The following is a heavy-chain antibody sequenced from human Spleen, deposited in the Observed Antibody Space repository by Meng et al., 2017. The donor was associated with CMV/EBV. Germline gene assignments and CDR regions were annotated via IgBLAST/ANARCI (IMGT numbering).Heavy chain of an antibody. CDR2: IYYSGST. Sequence: SSSYYWVWIRQPPGKGLEWIGSIYYSGSTYYNPSLKSRVTISVDTSKNQFSLKLSSVTAADTAVYYCARDYPYYFWSGYYYGSRFDYWGQGTLVTVSS. CDR3: ARDYPYYFWSGYYYGSRFDY. CDR1: SSSYY. J-gene: IGHJ4*02. V-gene: IGHV4-39*07. D-gene: IGHD3-3*01.